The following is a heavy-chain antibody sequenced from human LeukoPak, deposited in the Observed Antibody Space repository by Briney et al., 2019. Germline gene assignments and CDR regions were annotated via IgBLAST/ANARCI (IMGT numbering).Heavy chain of an antibody. CDR2: INPNSGGT. CDR3: ARAHSSGWYFDY. CDR1: GYTFTGYY. D-gene: IGHD6-19*01. V-gene: IGHV1-2*02. J-gene: IGHJ4*02. Sequence: ASVKVSCKASGYTFTGYYIHWVRQAPGQGLEWMGWINPNSGGTNYAQKFQGRVTMTRDTSISTAYMELSRLRSDDTAVYYCARAHSSGWYFDYWGQGTLVTVSS.